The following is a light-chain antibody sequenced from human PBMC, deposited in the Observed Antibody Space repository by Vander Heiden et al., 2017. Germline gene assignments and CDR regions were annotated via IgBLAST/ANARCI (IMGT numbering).Light chain of an antibody. CDR1: QSISSW. V-gene: IGKV1-5*01. Sequence: DIQMTQSPSTLSASVGDRVTITCRASQSISSWLAWYQQKPGKAPKLLIYDASSLESGVPSRFSGSGSGTEFTLTISSRQPDDFATYYCQQYNSYSLWTFGQGTKVXIK. CDR3: QQYNSYSLWT. CDR2: DAS. J-gene: IGKJ1*01.